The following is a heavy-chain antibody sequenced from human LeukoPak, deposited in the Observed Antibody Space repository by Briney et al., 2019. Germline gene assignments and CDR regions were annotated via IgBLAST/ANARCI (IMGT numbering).Heavy chain of an antibody. CDR2: IIPVYGTP. V-gene: IGHV1-69*05. J-gene: IGHJ1*01. CDR3: ARDSSGYPVGYFEH. Sequence: GASVKVSCKASGGPFSRLAFSWARQAPGQGLEWMGGIIPVYGTPNYAQSFQGRVTITTDDSTSTGYMELSSLTSEDTAIYYCARDSSGYPVGYFEHWGQGTLVTVSS. D-gene: IGHD3-22*01. CDR1: GGPFSRLA.